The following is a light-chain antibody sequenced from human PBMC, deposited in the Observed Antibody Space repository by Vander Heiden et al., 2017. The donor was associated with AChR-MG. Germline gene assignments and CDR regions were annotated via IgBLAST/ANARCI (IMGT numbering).Light chain of an antibody. Sequence: IVLTRSPDSLAGSLGERATSNCKSSQSVLYSSNNNNYLAWYQQKPGQPPKLLIYWASTRESVVPDRFSGSGSGTDFTLTISSLQAEDVAVYYCQHYYSTRGTFGQGTKLEIK. J-gene: IGKJ2*02. CDR1: QSVLYSSNNNNY. CDR3: QHYYSTRGT. V-gene: IGKV4-1*01. CDR2: WAS.